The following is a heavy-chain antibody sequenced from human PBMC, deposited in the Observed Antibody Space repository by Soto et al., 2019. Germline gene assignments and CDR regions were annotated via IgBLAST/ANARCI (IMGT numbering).Heavy chain of an antibody. CDR3: VRDGHRGNSERYFPP. J-gene: IGHJ1*01. V-gene: IGHV1-3*01. CDR1: GYTFTNYA. Sequence: QVQVVQSGAEVKEPGASVKVSCKASGYTFTNYAIHWVRQAPGQSLEWLGWINAGNGNTKYSQNFRDRVSITVDTSASTAYMELRGRRSEDTAVIYCVRDGHRGNSERYFPPWGQGTLVIVSS. CDR2: INAGNGNT. D-gene: IGHD4-4*01.